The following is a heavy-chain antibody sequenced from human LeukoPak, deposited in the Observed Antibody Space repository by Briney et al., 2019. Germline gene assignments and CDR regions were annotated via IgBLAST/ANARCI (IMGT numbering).Heavy chain of an antibody. Sequence: GGSLRLSCAASGFTVSSNYMSWVRQAPGKGLEWGSVIYSGGSTYYADSVKGRFTNSRDNSKNTLYLQMNSLRAEDTAVYYCARGDYYDSSGPNWFDPWGQGTLVTVSS. J-gene: IGHJ5*02. CDR3: ARGDYYDSSGPNWFDP. V-gene: IGHV3-53*01. CDR2: IYSGGST. D-gene: IGHD3-22*01. CDR1: GFTVSSNY.